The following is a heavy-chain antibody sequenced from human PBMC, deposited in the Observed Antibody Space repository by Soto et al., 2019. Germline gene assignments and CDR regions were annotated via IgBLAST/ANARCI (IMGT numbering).Heavy chain of an antibody. D-gene: IGHD1-26*01. V-gene: IGHV3-23*01. CDR1: GFTLSDYA. CDR3: ARAPWSRAIGNMDV. Sequence: EVQLLESGGGLVQPGGSLRLSCAASGFTLSDYAITWVRLAPGEGLEWVSVISGSGGDTYYADSLKGRISISRDNSQNTVYLQVNSLRAEDTALYYCARAPWSRAIGNMDVWGKGTTVTVSS. CDR2: ISGSGGDT. J-gene: IGHJ6*03.